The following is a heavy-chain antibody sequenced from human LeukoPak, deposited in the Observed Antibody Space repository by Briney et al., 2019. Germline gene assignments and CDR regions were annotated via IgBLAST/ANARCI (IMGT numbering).Heavy chain of an antibody. D-gene: IGHD6-13*01. J-gene: IGHJ6*03. CDR3: TRAGPPHYSSTYYDYYYYMDV. Sequence: GGSLRLSCAASGFTFSSYSMNWVRQAPGKGLEWVSSISSSSSYIYYADSVKGRFTISRDNAKNSLYLQMNSLKIEDTAIYYCTRAGPPHYSSTYYDYYYYMDVWGKGTTVTVSS. CDR1: GFTFSSYS. CDR2: ISSSSSYI. V-gene: IGHV3-21*03.